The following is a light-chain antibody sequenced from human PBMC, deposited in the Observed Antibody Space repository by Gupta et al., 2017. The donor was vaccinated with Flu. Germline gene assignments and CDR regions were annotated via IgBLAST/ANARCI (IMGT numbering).Light chain of an antibody. J-gene: IGLJ1*01. V-gene: IGLV2-18*01. CDR1: SSDVGSYNR. CDR3: TLYTNTNTYV. CDR2: EVK. Sequence: QSALTQPPSVSGSPGQSVTISCTGTSSDVGSYNRVSWYQQSPGTAPKLILYEVKNRPSGVPDRFSGSKSGTTASLTISGLQADDEADYYCTLYTNTNTYVFGTGTRLTVL.